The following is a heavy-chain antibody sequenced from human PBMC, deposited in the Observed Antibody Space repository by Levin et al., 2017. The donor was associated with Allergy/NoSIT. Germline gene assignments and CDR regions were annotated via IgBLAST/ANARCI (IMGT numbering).Heavy chain of an antibody. J-gene: IGHJ3*01. CDR1: GFSFSSYG. CDR3: ARIPGSPTQWAVLGDAFDV. Sequence: GESLKISCAASGFSFSSYGMHWVRQAPGKGLEWVAFIWHDGSRKYYVDSVKGRFTISRDNSKNTVFLQMNNLAAEDTAVYHCARIPGSPTQWAVLGDAFDVWGQGTMVTVSS. D-gene: IGHD6-19*01. V-gene: IGHV3-33*01. CDR2: IWHDGSRK.